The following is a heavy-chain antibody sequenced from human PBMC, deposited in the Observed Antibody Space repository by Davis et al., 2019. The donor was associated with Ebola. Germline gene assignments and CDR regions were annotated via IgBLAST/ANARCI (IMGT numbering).Heavy chain of an antibody. J-gene: IGHJ2*01. CDR3: AKDSGVSHWYFDL. V-gene: IGHV3-33*06. CDR1: GFTFSSYS. Sequence: GESLKISCAASGFTFSSYSMNWVRQAPGKGLEWVAVIWYDGSNKYYADSVKGRFTISRDNSKNTLYLQMNSLRAEDTAVYYCAKDSGVSHWYFDLWGRGTLVTVSS. D-gene: IGHD6-25*01. CDR2: IWYDGSNK.